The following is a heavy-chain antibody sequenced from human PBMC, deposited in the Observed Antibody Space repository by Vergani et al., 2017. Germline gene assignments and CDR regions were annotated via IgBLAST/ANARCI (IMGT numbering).Heavy chain of an antibody. Sequence: QLQLHKSGPGLVKPSETLSLTCTFSGGSLSSSSHFWGWLRQTPGKGLEWIGGIYYSGSTYYNPSLKSRVSISVDTSKKQFSLKLSSVTAADSAVYFCARHDSGHYYSSYYGWDVWGQGTTVTVS. CDR1: GGSLSSSSHF. V-gene: IGHV4-39*01. CDR3: ARHDSGHYYSSYYGWDV. J-gene: IGHJ6*02. D-gene: IGHD3-10*01. CDR2: IYYSGST.